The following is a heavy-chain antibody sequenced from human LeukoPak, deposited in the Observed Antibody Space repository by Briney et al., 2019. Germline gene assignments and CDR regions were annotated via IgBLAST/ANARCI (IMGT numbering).Heavy chain of an antibody. CDR3: ARVPQGSSWPYYFDY. CDR1: GGTFSSNT. CDR2: FAPILGTA. D-gene: IGHD6-13*01. V-gene: IGHV1-69*08. Sequence: SGKVTCNASGGTFSSNTISLERQPPGPGHEREGSFAPILGTANYAQNFQGRVTITADRSTTTAYMELSSLRSEDTAVYYCARVPQGSSWPYYFDYWGQGTLVTVSS. J-gene: IGHJ4*02.